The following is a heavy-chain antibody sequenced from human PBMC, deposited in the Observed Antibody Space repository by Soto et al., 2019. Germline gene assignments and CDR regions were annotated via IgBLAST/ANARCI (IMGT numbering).Heavy chain of an antibody. CDR3: AKDTYSRIGYF. D-gene: IGHD5-12*01. Sequence: EVQLLESGGDLVQPGGSLRLSCAASGFTFTNYLMTWVRQAPGKGLEWVSSINESGGDTYYADSVKGRFTISRDNSKNTLYLQMHGLSAEDTALYYCAKDTYSRIGYFWGQGTLVTVSS. CDR1: GFTFTNYL. J-gene: IGHJ4*02. CDR2: INESGGDT. V-gene: IGHV3-23*01.